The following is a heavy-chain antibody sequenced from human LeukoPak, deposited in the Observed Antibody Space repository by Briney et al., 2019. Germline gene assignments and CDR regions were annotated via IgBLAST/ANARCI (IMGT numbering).Heavy chain of an antibody. CDR2: IYHSGST. CDR1: GGSISSGSYY. D-gene: IGHD6-13*01. CDR3: ARMIAAAGSHYFDY. V-gene: IGHV4-39*07. J-gene: IGHJ4*02. Sequence: KPSQTLSLTCTVSGGSISSGSYYWSWIRQPPGKGLEWIGSIYHSGSTYYDPSLKSRVTISVDTSKNQFSLKLSSVTAADTAVYYCARMIAAAGSHYFDYWGQGTLVTVSS.